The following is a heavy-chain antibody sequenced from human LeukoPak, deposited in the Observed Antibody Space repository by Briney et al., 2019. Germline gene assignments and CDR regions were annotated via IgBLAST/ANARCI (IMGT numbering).Heavy chain of an antibody. J-gene: IGHJ3*02. D-gene: IGHD4-17*01. CDR1: GGSINSGGPF. CDR3: ARDPTTVTTFYAFDI. V-gene: IGHV4-31*03. Sequence: PSETLSLTCTVSGGSINSGGPFWSWIRQHPEKGLEWIGYIYPSGSTYYNPSLKSRVTISVDTSQNQFSLQLSSVTAADTAVYYCARDPTTVTTFYAFDIWGQGTMVTVSS. CDR2: IYPSGST.